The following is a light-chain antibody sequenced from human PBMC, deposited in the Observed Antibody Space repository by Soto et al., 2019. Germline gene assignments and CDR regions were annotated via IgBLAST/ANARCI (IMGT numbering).Light chain of an antibody. Sequence: DIVMTQTPLSSPVTLGQSASISCRSSQSLADTVGNNHLSWLQQRPGQSPRLLINQVSNRFFGVPDRFSGSGAGTDFTLHISRVEAEDVGLYYCMQTAQFPRTFGQGTKVEI. V-gene: IGKV2-24*01. CDR3: MQTAQFPRT. CDR2: QVS. CDR1: QSLADTVGNNH. J-gene: IGKJ1*01.